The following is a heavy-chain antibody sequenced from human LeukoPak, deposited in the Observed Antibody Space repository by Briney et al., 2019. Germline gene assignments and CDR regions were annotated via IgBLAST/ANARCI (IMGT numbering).Heavy chain of an antibody. CDR1: GGSFSGYY. CDR3: VRERLAFDY. Sequence: SETLSLTCAVYGGSFSGYYWGWIRQPPGKGLEWTGEINHSGSTNYNPSLKSRVTISVDTSKNQFSLKLSSVTAADTAVYYCVRERLAFDYWGQGTLVTVSS. D-gene: IGHD6-19*01. CDR2: INHSGST. J-gene: IGHJ4*02. V-gene: IGHV4-34*01.